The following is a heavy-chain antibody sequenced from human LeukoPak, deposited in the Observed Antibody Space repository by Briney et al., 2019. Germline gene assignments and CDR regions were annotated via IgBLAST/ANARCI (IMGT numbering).Heavy chain of an antibody. J-gene: IGHJ4*02. Sequence: GGSLRLSCAASGFTFDDYTMHWVRQAPGKGLEWVSGISWNSGSIGYADSVKGRFTISRDNAKNSLYLQMNSLRAEDTAVYYCARALQPNSKSFLMGWGQGTLVTVSS. CDR3: ARALQPNSKSFLMG. D-gene: IGHD2/OR15-2a*01. CDR2: ISWNSGSI. CDR1: GFTFDDYT. V-gene: IGHV3-9*01.